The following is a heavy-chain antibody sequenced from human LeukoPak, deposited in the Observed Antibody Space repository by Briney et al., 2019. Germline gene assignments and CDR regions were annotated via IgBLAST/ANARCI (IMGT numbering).Heavy chain of an antibody. CDR1: GYTFTSYG. CDR3: ARDYGVGAMAWFDP. Sequence: ASVKVSCKSSGYTFTSYGISWVRQAPGQGLEWMGWISAYNGNTNYAQKLQGRVTMTTDTSTSTAYMELRSLRSDDTAVYYCARDYGVGAMAWFDPWGQGTLVTVSS. CDR2: ISAYNGNT. J-gene: IGHJ5*02. V-gene: IGHV1-18*01. D-gene: IGHD1-26*01.